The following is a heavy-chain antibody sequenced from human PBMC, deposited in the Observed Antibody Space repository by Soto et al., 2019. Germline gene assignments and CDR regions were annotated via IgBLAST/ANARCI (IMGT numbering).Heavy chain of an antibody. CDR2: IRSKANSYAT. Sequence: EVQLVESGGGLVQPGGSLKLSCAASGFTFSGSAMHWVRQASGKGLKWVGRIRSKANSYATAYAASVKGRFTISRDDSKNTAYLQMNILKTEDTAEYYCTRSPSAVAGPGVGGQGTLVTVSS. CDR1: GFTFSGSA. D-gene: IGHD6-19*01. J-gene: IGHJ4*02. V-gene: IGHV3-73*01. CDR3: TRSPSAVAGPGV.